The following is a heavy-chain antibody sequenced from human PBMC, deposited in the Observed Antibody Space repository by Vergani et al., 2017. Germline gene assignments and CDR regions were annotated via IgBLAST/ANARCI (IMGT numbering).Heavy chain of an antibody. CDR2: LTGGGGST. D-gene: IGHD1-26*01. CDR1: GFTFSTYA. Sequence: EVQLLESGGSLKQPGGSVRLSCAASGFTFSTYAMHWVRQAPGKGLEWVSALTGGGGSTYYADSFKGRFIISRDNSRDTLYLQMNSLRPEDTATYYCVKDAGSYENFFDSWCEGGLVTVFS. J-gene: IGHJ4*02. CDR3: VKDAGSYENFFDS. V-gene: IGHV3-23*01.